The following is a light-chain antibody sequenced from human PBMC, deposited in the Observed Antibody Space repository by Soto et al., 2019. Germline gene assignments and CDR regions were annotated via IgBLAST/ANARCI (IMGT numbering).Light chain of an antibody. CDR2: DDS. J-gene: IGLJ2*01. V-gene: IGLV2-14*03. CDR1: SSDVGYYNS. Sequence: QSALTQPASVSGSPGQSITISCTGTSSDVGYYNSVSWYQRHPGKVPKLIIYDDSSRPSGVSNRFSGFKSGNTASLTISGLQAEDEADYYCSSYPSSETHVLFGGGTKLTVL. CDR3: SSYPSSETHVL.